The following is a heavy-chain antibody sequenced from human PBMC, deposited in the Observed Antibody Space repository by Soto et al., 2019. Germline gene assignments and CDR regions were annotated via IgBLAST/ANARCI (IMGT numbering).Heavy chain of an antibody. D-gene: IGHD2-2*01. CDR3: ARAGFCSTSSCSDAFDI. CDR2: INAGNGNT. Sequence: QVQLVQSGAEVKKPGASVKVSCKASGYTFTNYAMHWVRQAPGQRPEWMGWINAGNGNTKFSQRFQGRVTITRDTTANIAYMELSSLTSEDRAVYYCARAGFCSTSSCSDAFDIWGQGTVVTVSS. V-gene: IGHV1-3*01. CDR1: GYTFTNYA. J-gene: IGHJ3*02.